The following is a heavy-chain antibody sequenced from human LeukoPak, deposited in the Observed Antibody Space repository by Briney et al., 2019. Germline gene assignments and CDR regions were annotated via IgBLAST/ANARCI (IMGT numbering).Heavy chain of an antibody. J-gene: IGHJ4*02. CDR3: AKDGFRSSWPYYFDY. Sequence: PGGSLRLSCAASGFTFSSCAMSWVRQAPGKGLEWVSAISGSGGSTYFADSVKGRFTISRDNSKNTLYLQMNSLRAEDTAVYYCAKDGFRSSWPYYFDYWGQGTLVTVS. V-gene: IGHV3-23*01. D-gene: IGHD6-13*01. CDR2: ISGSGGST. CDR1: GFTFSSCA.